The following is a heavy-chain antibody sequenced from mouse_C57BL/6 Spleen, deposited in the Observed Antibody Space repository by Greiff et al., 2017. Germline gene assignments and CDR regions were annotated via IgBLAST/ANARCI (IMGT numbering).Heavy chain of an antibody. CDR1: GYTFTGYW. CDR2: ILPGSGST. J-gene: IGHJ4*01. Sequence: QVQLKESGAELMKPGASVKLSCKATGYTFTGYWIGWVKQRPGHGLEWIGEILPGSGSTNYNEKFKGKATFTADTSSNPAYMQLSSLTTEDAAIYYCAKRYSRAMDYWGQGTSVTFSS. V-gene: IGHV1-9*01. CDR3: AKRYSRAMDY. D-gene: IGHD2-12*01.